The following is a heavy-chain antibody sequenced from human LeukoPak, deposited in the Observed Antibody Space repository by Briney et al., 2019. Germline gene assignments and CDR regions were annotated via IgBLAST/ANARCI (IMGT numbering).Heavy chain of an antibody. CDR2: ISSSSSYI. Sequence: GGSLRLSCAASGFTFSSYSMNWVRQAPGKGLEWVSSISSSSSYIYYADSVKGRFTISRDNAKNSLYLQMNSLRAEDTAVYYCAKGVTGTTRWGLNWFDPWGQGTLVTVSS. D-gene: IGHD1-20*01. CDR1: GFTFSSYS. CDR3: AKGVTGTTRWGLNWFDP. J-gene: IGHJ5*02. V-gene: IGHV3-21*01.